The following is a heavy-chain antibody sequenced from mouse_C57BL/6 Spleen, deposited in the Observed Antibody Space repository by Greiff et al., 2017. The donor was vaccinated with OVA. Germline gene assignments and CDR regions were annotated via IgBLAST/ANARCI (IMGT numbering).Heavy chain of an antibody. CDR1: GFSLTSYG. J-gene: IGHJ1*03. Sequence: VHLVESGPGLVQPSQSLSITCTVSGFSLTSYGVHWVRQSPGKGLEWLGVLWSGGSTDYNAAFISRLSISKDNSKSQIFFKMNSLQADDTAIYYCARTPTGTGYFDVWGTGTTVTVSS. CDR2: LWSGGST. V-gene: IGHV2-2*01. D-gene: IGHD4-1*02. CDR3: ARTPTGTGYFDV.